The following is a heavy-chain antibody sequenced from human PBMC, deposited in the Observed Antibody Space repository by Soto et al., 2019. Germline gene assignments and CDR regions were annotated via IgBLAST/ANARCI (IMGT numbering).Heavy chain of an antibody. V-gene: IGHV1-8*01. CDR2: MNPNSGNT. D-gene: IGHD2-2*01. CDR1: GYTFTSYD. J-gene: IGHJ6*02. CDR3: ARGRIEYQLLQLDYHYALDV. Sequence: ASVKVSCKASGYTFTSYDINWVRQATGQGLEWMGWMNPNSGNTGYAQKFQGRVTMTRNTSIRTAYMELSSLRSEDTAVYYCARGRIEYQLLQLDYHYALDVWGQGTTVTAP.